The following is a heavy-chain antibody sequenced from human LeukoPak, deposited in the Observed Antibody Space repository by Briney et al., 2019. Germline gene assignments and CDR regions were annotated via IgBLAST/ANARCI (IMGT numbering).Heavy chain of an antibody. CDR3: AKGAYDYVEIGYFDH. CDR2: IIASSGST. Sequence: GGSLRLSCAPSGLSLSNYAMSWVRQAPGKRLEWVSLIIASSGSTVYADSVKGRFTISRDNSKNTLYLQMNSLRAEDTAVYYCAKGAYDYVEIGYFDHWGQGTLVTVSS. D-gene: IGHD5-12*01. V-gene: IGHV3-23*01. CDR1: GLSLSNYA. J-gene: IGHJ4*02.